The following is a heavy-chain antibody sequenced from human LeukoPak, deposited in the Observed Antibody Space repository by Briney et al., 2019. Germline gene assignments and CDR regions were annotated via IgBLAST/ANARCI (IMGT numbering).Heavy chain of an antibody. CDR3: ARGSYRSGSYNWFDP. D-gene: IGHD3-10*01. CDR1: GGSISSGDHY. Sequence: KPSQTLSLTCTVSGGSISSGDHYWNWIRLHPGKGLEWIGYIYYSGSSYYTPSLKSRLTISADTSKNQFSLMLSSVTAADTAVYYCARGSYRSGSYNWFDPWGQGTLVTVSS. CDR2: IYYSGSS. V-gene: IGHV4-31*03. J-gene: IGHJ5*02.